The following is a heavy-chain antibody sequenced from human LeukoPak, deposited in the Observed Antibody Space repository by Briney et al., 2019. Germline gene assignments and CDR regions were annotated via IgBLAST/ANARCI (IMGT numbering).Heavy chain of an antibody. CDR1: GFTFRSCW. D-gene: IGHD6-13*01. CDR2: INSDGTGT. Sequence: GGSLRLSCAASGFTFRSCWMHWVRQAPGKGLVWVSRINSDGTGTKYADSVKGRFTILRDNAKHTLYLQMNSLRAEDTAVYYCARGPADGAFDYWGQGTLVTVSS. J-gene: IGHJ4*02. CDR3: ARGPADGAFDY. V-gene: IGHV3-74*03.